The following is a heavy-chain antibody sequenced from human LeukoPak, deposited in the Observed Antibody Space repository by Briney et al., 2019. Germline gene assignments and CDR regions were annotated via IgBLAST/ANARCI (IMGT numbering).Heavy chain of an antibody. V-gene: IGHV1-18*01. J-gene: IGHJ4*02. CDR1: GYTFSSYG. Sequence: ASVKVSCKASGYTFSSYGIIWVRQAPGQGLEWMGWVSPFNGNTDYAPKLQGRVTMTTDTSTTTAYMELRSLTSDDTAVYYCARRGGSYSHSDFWGQGTLVTVSS. D-gene: IGHD1-26*01. CDR3: ARRGGSYSHSDF. CDR2: VSPFNGNT.